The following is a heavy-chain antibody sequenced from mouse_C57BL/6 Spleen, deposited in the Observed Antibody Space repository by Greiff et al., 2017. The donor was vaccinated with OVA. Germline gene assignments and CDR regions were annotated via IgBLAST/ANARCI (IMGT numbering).Heavy chain of an antibody. V-gene: IGHV1-82*01. D-gene: IGHD2-4*01. CDR3: AGIYYDYDGGFAY. J-gene: IGHJ3*01. Sequence: QVHVKQSGPELVKPGASVKISCKASGYAFSSSWMNWVKQRPGKGLEWIGRIYPGDGDTNYNGKFKGKATLTADKSSSTTYMQLSSLTSEDSAVYFCAGIYYDYDGGFAYWGQGTLVTVSA. CDR2: IYPGDGDT. CDR1: GYAFSSSW.